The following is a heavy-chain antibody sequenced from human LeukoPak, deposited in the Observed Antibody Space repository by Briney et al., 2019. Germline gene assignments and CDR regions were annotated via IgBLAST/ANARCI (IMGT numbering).Heavy chain of an antibody. D-gene: IGHD5-12*01. Sequence: GGSLRLSCAASGFTFSSYAMSWVRQAPGKGLEWVPAISGSGGSTDYADSGKGRFTISRENSMSTLYLQMNSLRAEDTAVYYCANQLGYSGYDLDYWGQGTLVTVSS. J-gene: IGHJ4*02. V-gene: IGHV3-23*01. CDR1: GFTFSSYA. CDR2: ISGSGGST. CDR3: ANQLGYSGYDLDY.